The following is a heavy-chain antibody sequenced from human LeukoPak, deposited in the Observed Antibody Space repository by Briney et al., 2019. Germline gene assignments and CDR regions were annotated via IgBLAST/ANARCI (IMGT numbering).Heavy chain of an antibody. D-gene: IGHD3-3*01. J-gene: IGHJ4*02. CDR1: GFTFSSYG. CDR2: ISYDGSNK. V-gene: IGHV3-30*03. CDR3: AARWSGYPLGDFDY. Sequence: GGSLRLSCAASGFTFSSYGMHWVRQAPGKGLEWVAFISYDGSNKYYADSVKGRFTVSRDNAKNSLYLQMNSLRAEDTAVYYCAARWSGYPLGDFDYWGQGTLVTVSS.